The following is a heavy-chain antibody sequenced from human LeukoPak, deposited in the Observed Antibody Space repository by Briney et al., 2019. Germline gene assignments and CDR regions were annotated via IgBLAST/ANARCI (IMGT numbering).Heavy chain of an antibody. Sequence: PGGSLRLSCAASGFTFSSYSMHWVRQAPGKGLEWVSSISSSSSYIYYADSVKGRFTISRDNSKNTLYLQINSLRAEDTAVYYCAKDHLPGIVVADRDYWGQGTLVTVSS. CDR3: AKDHLPGIVVADRDY. CDR2: ISSSSSYI. D-gene: IGHD6-19*01. V-gene: IGHV3-21*04. J-gene: IGHJ4*02. CDR1: GFTFSSYS.